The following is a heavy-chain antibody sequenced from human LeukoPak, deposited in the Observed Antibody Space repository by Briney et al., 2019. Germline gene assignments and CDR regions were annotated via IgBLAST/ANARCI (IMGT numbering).Heavy chain of an antibody. V-gene: IGHV1-69*13. D-gene: IGHD4-17*01. CDR1: GGTFSSYA. J-gene: IGHJ4*02. Sequence: SVKVSCKASGGTFSSYAISWVRQAPGQGLEWMGGIIPIFGTSNYAQKFQGRVTITADESTSTAYMELSSLRSEDTAVYYCARGDAIYGDTFSHFDYWGQGTLVTVSS. CDR2: IIPIFGTS. CDR3: ARGDAIYGDTFSHFDY.